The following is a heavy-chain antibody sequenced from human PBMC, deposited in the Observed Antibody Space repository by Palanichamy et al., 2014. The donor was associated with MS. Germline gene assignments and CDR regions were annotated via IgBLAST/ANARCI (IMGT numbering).Heavy chain of an antibody. CDR1: GGTFTSYA. D-gene: IGHD2-2*02. CDR2: SIPPFVAS. CDR3: ARQDCSSTSCYKFPLDP. V-gene: IGHV1-69*06. J-gene: IGHJ5*02. Sequence: QVQLVQSGAEVKKPGSSVKVSCKASGGTFTSYAISWVRQAPGQGLEWMGGSIPPFVASNYAQKFQGRITITADKSTSTAYMELSSLRSEDTAVYYCARQDCSSTSCYKFPLDPWGQGTLVIVSS.